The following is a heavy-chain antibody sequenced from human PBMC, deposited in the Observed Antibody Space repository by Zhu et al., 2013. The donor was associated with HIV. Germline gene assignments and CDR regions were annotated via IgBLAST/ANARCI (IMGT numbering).Heavy chain of an antibody. CDR3: TRVRVVRGVIIIFDY. J-gene: IGHJ4*02. V-gene: IGHV3-49*03. D-gene: IGHD3-10*01. CDR2: IRSKAYGGTT. Sequence: EVQLVESGGGLVQPGRSLRLSCTASGFTFGDYAMSWFRQAPGKGLEWVGFIRSKAYGGTTEYAASVKGRFTISRDDSKSIAYLQMNSLKTEDTAVYYCTRVRVVRGVIIIFDYWGQGTLVTVSS. CDR1: GFTFGDYA.